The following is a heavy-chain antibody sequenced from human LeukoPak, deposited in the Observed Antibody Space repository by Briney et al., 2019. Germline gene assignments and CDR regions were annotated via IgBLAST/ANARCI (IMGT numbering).Heavy chain of an antibody. CDR3: ARERRTAMSYNWFDP. D-gene: IGHD5-18*01. Sequence: SETLSLTCTVSDDSINRNNYYWVWIRQPPGKGLEWIGSRFYSGSTYYNPSLKGRVTVSVDTSKNQFFLRLNSVTAADTALYYCARERRTAMSYNWFDPWGQGTLVTVSS. J-gene: IGHJ5*02. V-gene: IGHV4-39*02. CDR1: DDSINRNNYY. CDR2: RFYSGST.